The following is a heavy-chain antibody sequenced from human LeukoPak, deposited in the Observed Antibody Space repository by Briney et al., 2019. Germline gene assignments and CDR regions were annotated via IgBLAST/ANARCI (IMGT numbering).Heavy chain of an antibody. CDR2: ISAYNGNT. CDR1: GYTFTSYG. J-gene: IGHJ4*02. D-gene: IGHD2-2*01. Sequence: EASVTVSCTASGYTFTSYGISWVRQAPGQGLEWMGWISAYNGNTNYAQKLQGRVTMTTDTSTSTAYMELRSLRSDDTAVYYCARDHLRYCSSTSCSCFDYWGQGTLVTVSS. V-gene: IGHV1-18*01. CDR3: ARDHLRYCSSTSCSCFDY.